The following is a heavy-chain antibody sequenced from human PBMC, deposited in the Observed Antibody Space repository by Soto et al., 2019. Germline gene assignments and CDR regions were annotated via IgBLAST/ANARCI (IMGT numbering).Heavy chain of an antibody. CDR3: ARGWGRIFDY. CDR1: GDSISSSSYC. J-gene: IGHJ4*02. CDR2: KYYTGTS. Sequence: SETLSLTCTVSGDSISSSSYCWGWIRQPPGKGLEWIGSKYYTGTSHYNPSLNSRVTISVDTSNNQFSLKLTSVTAADTAVYYCARGWGRIFDYWGQGTLVTVSS. V-gene: IGHV4-39*01. D-gene: IGHD7-27*01.